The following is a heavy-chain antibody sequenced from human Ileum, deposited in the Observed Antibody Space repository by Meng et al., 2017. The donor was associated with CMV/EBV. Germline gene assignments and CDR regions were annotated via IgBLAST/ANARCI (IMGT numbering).Heavy chain of an antibody. CDR1: GFPFRDYY. D-gene: IGHD5-18*01. J-gene: IGHJ5*02. CDR3: ARGFLMTAMARNWFDP. CDR2: ISNCGTGQ. V-gene: IGHV3-11*01. Sequence: GFPFRDYYLNWIPPSPGKGLEWISYISNCGTGQYYPDFVKGRFTVSRDNAKNSLYLQMNSLRAEDTAVYYCARGFLMTAMARNWFDPWGQGTLVTVSS.